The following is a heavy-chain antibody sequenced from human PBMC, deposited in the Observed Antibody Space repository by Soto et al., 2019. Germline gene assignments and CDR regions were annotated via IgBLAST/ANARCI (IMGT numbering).Heavy chain of an antibody. CDR2: IYPGDSDT. CDR3: ARRDCSGGSCRALDY. J-gene: IGHJ4*02. CDR1: GYSFTSYW. V-gene: IGHV5-51*01. Sequence: GESLKSSCKGSGYSFTSYWIGWVRQMPGKGLEWMGIIYPGDSDTRYSPSFQGQVTISADKSISTAYLQWSSLKASDTAMYYCARRDCSGGSCRALDYWGQGTLVTVSS. D-gene: IGHD2-15*01.